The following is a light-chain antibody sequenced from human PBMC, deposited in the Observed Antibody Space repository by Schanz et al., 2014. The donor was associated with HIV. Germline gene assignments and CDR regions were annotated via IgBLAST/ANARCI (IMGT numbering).Light chain of an antibody. CDR1: SSDVGGYNY. Sequence: QSALTQPASVSGSPGQSITISCTGTSSDVGGYNYVSWYQQHPGKAPKLMIYDVSNRPSGVSSRFSGSKSGNTASLTISGLQAEDEADYYCSSFTSSFTYVFGTGTKLTVL. J-gene: IGLJ1*01. CDR2: DVS. CDR3: SSFTSSFTYV. V-gene: IGLV2-14*03.